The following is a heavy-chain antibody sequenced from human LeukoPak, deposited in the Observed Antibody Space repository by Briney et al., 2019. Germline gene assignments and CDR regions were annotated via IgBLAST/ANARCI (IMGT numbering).Heavy chain of an antibody. Sequence: GASVKASCKASGYTFTSYGISWVRQAPGQGLEWMGWISAYNGNTNYAQKLQGRVTMTTDTPTSTAYMELRSLRSDDTAVYYCARVTFGGVIVIYFDYWGQGTLVTVSS. CDR1: GYTFTSYG. V-gene: IGHV1-18*01. CDR3: ARVTFGGVIVIYFDY. J-gene: IGHJ4*02. D-gene: IGHD3-16*02. CDR2: ISAYNGNT.